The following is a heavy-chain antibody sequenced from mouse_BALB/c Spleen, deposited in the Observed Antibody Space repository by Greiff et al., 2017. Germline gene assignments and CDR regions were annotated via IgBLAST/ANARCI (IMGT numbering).Heavy chain of an antibody. Sequence: VQLKQSGPDLVKPGASVKISCKASGYSFTGYYMHWVKQSHGKSLEWIGCVNPNNGGTNDNQKFKGKATLAVDKSSSTAYMELRSLTAEDSAVCYRASYGNAAWFAYWGQGTLVTVSA. D-gene: IGHD2-1*01. CDR1: GYSFTGYY. J-gene: IGHJ3*01. CDR3: ASYGNAAWFAY. CDR2: VNPNNGGT. V-gene: IGHV1-18*01.